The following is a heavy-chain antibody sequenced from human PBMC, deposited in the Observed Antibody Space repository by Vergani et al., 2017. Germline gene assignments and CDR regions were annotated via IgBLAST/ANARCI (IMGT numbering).Heavy chain of an antibody. CDR2: IRYDGSTT. D-gene: IGHD6-19*01. CDR1: GCNFRSYG. Sequence: QVQLVESGGGVVQPGGSLRLSCAASGCNFRSYGMHWVRQAPGKGLEWVAFIRYDGSTTYYADSVKGRFTISSDKSKSTLFLQMNSLRTEDTAVYYCATRAVSGWYLFDHWGQGTLVTVSS. V-gene: IGHV3-30*02. J-gene: IGHJ4*02. CDR3: ATRAVSGWYLFDH.